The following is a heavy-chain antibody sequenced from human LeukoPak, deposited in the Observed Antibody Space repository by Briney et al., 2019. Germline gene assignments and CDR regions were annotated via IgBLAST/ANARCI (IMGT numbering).Heavy chain of an antibody. D-gene: IGHD3-22*01. CDR1: GFTFDDYL. CDR2: ITWDGGIT. J-gene: IGHJ3*02. CDR3: AKARGLIGGAFDI. Sequence: GGSLRLSCAASGFTFDDYLIHWVRQAPGKGLEWVSLITWDGGITYYADSVKGRFTISRDNSKNSLYLQMNSLRTEDTALYYCAKARGLIGGAFDIWGQGTMVIVS. V-gene: IGHV3-43*01.